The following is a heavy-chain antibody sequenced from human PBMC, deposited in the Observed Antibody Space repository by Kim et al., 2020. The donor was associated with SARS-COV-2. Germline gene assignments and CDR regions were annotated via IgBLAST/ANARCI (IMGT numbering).Heavy chain of an antibody. D-gene: IGHD5-18*01. CDR1: GFTFSNYC. J-gene: IGHJ4*02. V-gene: IGHV3-11*01. CDR3: ARESGLGYSYGYIDY. CDR2: ISSSGSNI. Sequence: GGSLRLSCAASGFTFSNYCMHWVRQAPGKGLEWVSYISSSGSNIYYADSVKGRFTISRDNAKNSLYLQMNSLRAEDTAVYYCARESGLGYSYGYIDYWGQGTLVTASS.